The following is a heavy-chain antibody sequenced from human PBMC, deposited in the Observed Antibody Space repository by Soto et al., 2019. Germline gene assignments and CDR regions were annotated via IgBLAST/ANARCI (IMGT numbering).Heavy chain of an antibody. CDR3: ARRYGSAIDY. D-gene: IGHD1-26*01. CDR2: IYYGGST. J-gene: IGHJ4*02. CDR1: GGSIRSYY. Sequence: SETLSLTCTVSGGSIRSYYWSWIRQPPGKGLEWIGYIYYGGSTNYNPSLKSRVTISVDTSKNQFSLKLSSVTAADAAVYYCARRYGSAIDYWGQGTLVTVSS. V-gene: IGHV4-59*08.